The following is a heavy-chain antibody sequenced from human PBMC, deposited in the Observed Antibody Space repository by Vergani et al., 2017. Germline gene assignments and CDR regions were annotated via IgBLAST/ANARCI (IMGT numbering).Heavy chain of an antibody. Sequence: VQLQESGPGLVKPSETLSLTCTVSGGPISSYYCSLIRQPPGKGLEWIGYIYYSGSTNYNPSLKSRVTISVDTYKNHFSLKLSSVTASYTAVYYCARDKTIYEGSGSWGMNVWGEGFTVTVYS. D-gene: IGHD3-10*01. CDR2: IYYSGST. CDR3: ARDKTIYEGSGSWGMNV. J-gene: IGHJ6*04. CDR1: GGPISSYY. V-gene: IGHV4-59*01.